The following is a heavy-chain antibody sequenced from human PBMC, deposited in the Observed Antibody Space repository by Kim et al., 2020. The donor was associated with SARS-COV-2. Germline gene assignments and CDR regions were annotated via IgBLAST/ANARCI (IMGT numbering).Heavy chain of an antibody. CDR3: TSGYSGYEDYPGY. D-gene: IGHD5-12*01. Sequence: GGSLRLSCSGSGFAFGDYALSWVRQAPGKGLEWIGFIRSEGYGGTTDYAASMKGKFSISRDDSKSIAYLQINSLRTEDTAVYYCTSGYSGYEDYPGYWGQGTLVPVPS. J-gene: IGHJ4*02. CDR1: GFAFGDYA. V-gene: IGHV3-49*04. CDR2: IRSEGYGGTT.